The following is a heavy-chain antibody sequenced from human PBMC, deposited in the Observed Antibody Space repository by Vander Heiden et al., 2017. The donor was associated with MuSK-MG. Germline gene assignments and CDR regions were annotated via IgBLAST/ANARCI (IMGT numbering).Heavy chain of an antibody. CDR3: ARDAPAYSNYYYYYGMDV. CDR2: ISSSSSYI. CDR1: GFTFSSYS. Sequence: EVQLVESGGGLVKPGGSLRLSCAASGFTFSSYSMNWVRQAQGKGLEWVSSISSSSSYIYYADSVKGRFTISRDNAKNSLYLQMNSLRAEDTAVYYCARDAPAYSNYYYYYGMDVWGQGTTVTVSS. V-gene: IGHV3-21*01. J-gene: IGHJ6*02. D-gene: IGHD4-4*01.